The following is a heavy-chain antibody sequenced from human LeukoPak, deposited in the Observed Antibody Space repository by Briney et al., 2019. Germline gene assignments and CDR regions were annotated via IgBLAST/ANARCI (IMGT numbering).Heavy chain of an antibody. Sequence: GGSLRLSCAASGFTFSSMNWVRQAPGKGLEWVSSISSSSSYIYYADSVKGRFTISRDNANKNSLYLQMNSLRAEDTTMYYCARGGTLRGRFDFRGQGTLVTVSS. CDR3: ARGGTLRGRFDF. CDR2: ISSSSSYI. CDR1: GFTFSS. V-gene: IGHV3-21*01. D-gene: IGHD3-16*01. J-gene: IGHJ4*02.